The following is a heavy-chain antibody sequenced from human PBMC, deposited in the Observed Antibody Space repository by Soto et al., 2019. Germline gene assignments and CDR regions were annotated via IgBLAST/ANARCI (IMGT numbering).Heavy chain of an antibody. J-gene: IGHJ4*02. CDR1: GYTFSSYY. CDR3: ARDWEFGY. D-gene: IGHD1-26*01. CDR2: INPSGDST. Sequence: QVQLVQSGAEVKKPGASVKVSCKASGYTFSSYYMHWVRQAPGQGLEWMGVINPSGDSTNYAQKFQGRVTMTMDTSTSTLFMELSSLRSEDTAMYFCARDWEFGYWGQGTLVTVSS. V-gene: IGHV1-46*01.